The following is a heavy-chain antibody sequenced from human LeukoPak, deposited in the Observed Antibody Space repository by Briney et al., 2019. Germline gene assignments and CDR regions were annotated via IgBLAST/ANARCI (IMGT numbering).Heavy chain of an antibody. V-gene: IGHV4-4*07. CDR1: GGSISSYY. CDR2: IYSSGST. J-gene: IGHJ5*02. D-gene: IGHD2-2*01. Sequence: SETLSLTRTVSGGSISSYYWSWIRQPAGKGLEWIGRIYSSGSTSYNPSLKSRVTMSVDTSKNQFSLKLSSVTAADTAVYYCARGGCSSTSCPSLAYWFDPWGQGTLVTVSS. CDR3: ARGGCSSTSCPSLAYWFDP.